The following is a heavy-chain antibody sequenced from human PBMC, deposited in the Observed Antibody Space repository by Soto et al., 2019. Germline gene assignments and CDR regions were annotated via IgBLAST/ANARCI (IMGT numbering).Heavy chain of an antibody. V-gene: IGHV3-30-3*01. J-gene: IGHJ4*02. CDR2: ISYDGSNK. Sequence: TGGSLRLSCAASGFTFSSYAMHWVRQAPGKGLEWVAVISYDGSNKYYADSVKGRFTISRDNSKNTLYLQMNSLRAEDTAVYYCARERRPVYYDSSGYYYSSASFDYWGQGTLVTVSS. CDR3: ARERRPVYYDSSGYYYSSASFDY. D-gene: IGHD3-22*01. CDR1: GFTFSSYA.